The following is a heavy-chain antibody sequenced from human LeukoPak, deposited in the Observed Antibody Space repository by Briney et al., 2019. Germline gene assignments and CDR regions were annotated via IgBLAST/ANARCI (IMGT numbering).Heavy chain of an antibody. CDR2: IYSGGST. D-gene: IGHD2-15*01. CDR3: TKGELLLSASDF. V-gene: IGHV3-53*01. CDR1: GFTVSSNY. J-gene: IGHJ4*02. Sequence: AGGSLRLSCAASGFTVSSNYMSWVRQAPGKGLEWVSVIYSGGSTYYADSVKGRFTISRDNSKNTLYLQMNSLRAEDTAVYYCTKGELLLSASDFWGQGTLVTVSS.